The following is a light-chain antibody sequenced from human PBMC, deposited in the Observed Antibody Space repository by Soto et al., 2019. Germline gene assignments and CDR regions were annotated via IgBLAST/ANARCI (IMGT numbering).Light chain of an antibody. CDR1: SSDVGAYNY. J-gene: IGLJ2*01. CDR3: SSFTVMNTQV. V-gene: IGLV2-14*03. Sequence: QSALTQPASVSEFPRQSVTISCIGTSSDVGAYNYVSWYQQHPGKAPKLIIFDVNHRPSGISNRFSGSKSGNTASLTVSGLQADDEADYYCSSFTVMNTQVFGGGTKLNVL. CDR2: DVN.